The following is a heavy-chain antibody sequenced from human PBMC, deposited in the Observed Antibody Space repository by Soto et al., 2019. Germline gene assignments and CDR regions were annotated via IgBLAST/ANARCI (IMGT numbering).Heavy chain of an antibody. CDR2: ISSSGGTT. V-gene: IGHV3-23*01. CDR3: ATFMPLTGRGWGRAYEY. J-gene: IGHJ4*02. D-gene: IGHD3-9*01. CDR1: GFNFNNYA. Sequence: GGSLRLSCATPGFNFNNYAMSWVRQAPGERLEWVSFISSSGGTTYYADSVKGRFTISRDNSRNTVFLQMNTLGAEDTAIYYCATFMPLTGRGWGRAYEYWGQVTRVTVYS.